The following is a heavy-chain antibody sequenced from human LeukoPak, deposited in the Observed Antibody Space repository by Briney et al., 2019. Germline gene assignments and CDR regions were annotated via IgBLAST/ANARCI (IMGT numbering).Heavy chain of an antibody. D-gene: IGHD6-6*01. Sequence: GGSLRLSCAASGFTFSTAWMSRVRQAPGKGLEWVGRIKSKTDGGTVDYAAPVKGRFTISRDDSKNMLYLQMNSLKNEDTAVYYCTTDRAIAVRPVFDYWGQGTLVTVSS. V-gene: IGHV3-15*01. CDR2: IKSKTDGGTV. CDR1: GFTFSTAW. J-gene: IGHJ4*02. CDR3: TTDRAIAVRPVFDY.